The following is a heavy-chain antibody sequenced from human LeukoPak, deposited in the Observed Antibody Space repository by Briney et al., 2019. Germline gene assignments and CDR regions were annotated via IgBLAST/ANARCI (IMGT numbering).Heavy chain of an antibody. CDR1: GYSFSNYW. Sequence: GESLKISCQGSGYSFSNYWIAWVRQLPGKGLEWMGIMYPADSDTTYSPSFRGQVTMSADKSISTAYLQWSSLKASDTAMYYCARRPEDTAMANSFDYWGQGTLVTVSS. J-gene: IGHJ4*02. CDR3: ARRPEDTAMANSFDY. D-gene: IGHD5-18*01. CDR2: MYPADSDT. V-gene: IGHV5-51*01.